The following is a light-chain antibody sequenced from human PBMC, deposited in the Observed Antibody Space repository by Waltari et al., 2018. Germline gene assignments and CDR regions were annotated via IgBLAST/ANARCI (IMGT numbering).Light chain of an antibody. CDR3: QQYNNWPPYT. CDR1: QRVSSN. V-gene: IGKV3-15*01. CDR2: GAS. Sequence: EIVMTQSPATLSVSPGERATLSCRASQRVSSNLAWYPQKPGQAPRLLIYGASTRATGIPARFSGSGSGTEFTLTISSMQSEDLAVYYCQQYNNWPPYTFGQGTKLEIK. J-gene: IGKJ2*01.